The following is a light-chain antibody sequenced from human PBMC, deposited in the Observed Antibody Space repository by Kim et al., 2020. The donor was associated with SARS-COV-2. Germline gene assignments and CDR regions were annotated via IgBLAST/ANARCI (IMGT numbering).Light chain of an antibody. Sequence: SYELTQPPAVSVSPGQTASITCSGERLGDKYTYWYQQQAGQSPVLVIYEDIKRPSGIPERFSGSISGNTATLTISGTQAIDEADYYCQTWDTSTVVFGGGTQLTVL. CDR2: EDI. V-gene: IGLV3-1*01. CDR1: RLGDKY. CDR3: QTWDTSTVV. J-gene: IGLJ2*01.